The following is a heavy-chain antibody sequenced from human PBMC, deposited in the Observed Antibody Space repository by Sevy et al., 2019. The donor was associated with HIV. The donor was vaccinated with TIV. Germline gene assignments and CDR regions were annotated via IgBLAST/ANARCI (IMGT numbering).Heavy chain of an antibody. J-gene: IGHJ4*02. CDR3: TTDLSSGSFMVY. CDR1: GFSFSKAW. V-gene: IGHV3-15*01. CDR2: IKSKSDGGAT. Sequence: GGSLRLSCAASGFSFSKAWMSWVRQAPGKGLEWVGRIKSKSDGGATDYTAPVKGRFTISRDDSEGTVFLQMTSLKVEDTAVYYCTTDLSSGSFMVYWGQGTLVTVSS. D-gene: IGHD6-19*01.